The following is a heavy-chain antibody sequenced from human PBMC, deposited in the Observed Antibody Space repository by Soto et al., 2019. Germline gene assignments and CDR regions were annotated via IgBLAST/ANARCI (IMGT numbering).Heavy chain of an antibody. V-gene: IGHV3-48*02. CDR3: ARDAPSVASVFDL. Sequence: GGSLRLSCATSGFTFTTYGMNWVRQAPGKGLEWVSYISGSGYTVYYAESVRGRFSISRDNDKKSVFLQMNSLTDGDTAVYYCARDAPSVASVFDLWGQGTLVTVSS. CDR2: ISGSGYTV. J-gene: IGHJ5*02. D-gene: IGHD5-12*01. CDR1: GFTFTTYG.